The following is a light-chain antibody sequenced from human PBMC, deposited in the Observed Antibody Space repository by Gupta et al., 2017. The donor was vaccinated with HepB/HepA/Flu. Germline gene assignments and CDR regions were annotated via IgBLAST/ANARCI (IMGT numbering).Light chain of an antibody. V-gene: IGKV1-39*01. CDR2: AAS. Sequence: DIQMTPSPSSLSASVGDRVTITCRASQSISSYLNWYQQKPGKAPKLLIYAASSLQSGVPSRFSGSGSGTDFTLTISRLLPEDFATYYCQQSDSTPVTFGGGTKVEIK. CDR3: QQSDSTPVT. J-gene: IGKJ4*01. CDR1: QSISSY.